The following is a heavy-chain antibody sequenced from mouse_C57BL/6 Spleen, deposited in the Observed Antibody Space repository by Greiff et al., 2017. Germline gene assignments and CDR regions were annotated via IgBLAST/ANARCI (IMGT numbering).Heavy chain of an antibody. CDR2: ISSGSSTI. D-gene: IGHD2-5*01. CDR3: ARPDYSNYVEVWFAY. V-gene: IGHV5-17*01. Sequence: DVMLVESGGGLVKPGGSLKLSCAASGFTFSDYGMHWVRQAPEKGLEWVAYISSGSSTIYYADTVKGRFTLSRDNATNTLCLQMTSLRSEDTAMYYCARPDYSNYVEVWFAYWGQGTLVTVSA. CDR1: GFTFSDYG. J-gene: IGHJ3*01.